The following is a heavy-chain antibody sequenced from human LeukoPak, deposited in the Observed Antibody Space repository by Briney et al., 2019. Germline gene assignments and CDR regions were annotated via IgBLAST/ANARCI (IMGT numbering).Heavy chain of an antibody. CDR1: GGSFSGYY. CDR3: ARHPFSSPFDY. CDR2: INHSGST. D-gene: IGHD2/OR15-2a*01. V-gene: IGHV4-34*01. J-gene: IGHJ4*02. Sequence: SETLSLTCAVYGGSFSGYYWSWIRQPPGKGLEWIGEINHSGSTNYNPSLKSRVTISVDTSKNQFSLKLTSVTAADTAVYFCARHPFSSPFDYWGQGTLVTVSS.